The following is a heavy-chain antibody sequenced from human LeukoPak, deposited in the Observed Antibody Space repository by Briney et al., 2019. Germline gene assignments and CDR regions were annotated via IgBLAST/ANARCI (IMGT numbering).Heavy chain of an antibody. CDR2: FDPEDGET. J-gene: IGHJ4*02. CDR3: ARDRRVETIFGVVIIPD. CDR1: GYTLTELS. D-gene: IGHD3-3*01. Sequence: VASVKVSCKVSGYTLTELSMHWVRQAPGKGLEWMGGFDPEDGETIYAQKFQGRVTMTEDTSTDTAYMELRSLRSDDTAVYYCARDRRVETIFGVVIIPDWGQGTLVTVSS. V-gene: IGHV1-24*01.